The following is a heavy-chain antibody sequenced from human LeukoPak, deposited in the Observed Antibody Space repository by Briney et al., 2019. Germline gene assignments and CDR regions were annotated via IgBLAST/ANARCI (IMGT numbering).Heavy chain of an antibody. Sequence: QPGGSLRLSCLTSGFTLSTNAMSWVRQAPGKGLEWVSGISWNSGSIGYADSVKGRFTISRDNAKNSLYLQMNSLRAEDTALYYCAKDSKVAAAGRYGMDVWGQGTTVTVSS. CDR3: AKDSKVAAAGRYGMDV. J-gene: IGHJ6*02. CDR1: GFTLSTNA. CDR2: ISWNSGSI. D-gene: IGHD6-13*01. V-gene: IGHV3-9*01.